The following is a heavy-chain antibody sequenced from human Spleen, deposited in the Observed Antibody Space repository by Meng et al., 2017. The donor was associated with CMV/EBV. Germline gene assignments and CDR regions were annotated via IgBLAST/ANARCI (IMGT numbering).Heavy chain of an antibody. D-gene: IGHD2-2*01. CDR3: AREGVVPAAIDY. CDR2: ISSSSSYI. V-gene: IGHV3-21*01. CDR1: GFIFGDYS. Sequence: GESLKISCAASGFIFGDYSMNWVRQAPGEGLEWISSISSSSSYIYYADSVKGRFTISRDNAKNSLYLQMNSLRAEDTAVYYCAREGVVPAAIDYWGQGTLVTVSS. J-gene: IGHJ4*02.